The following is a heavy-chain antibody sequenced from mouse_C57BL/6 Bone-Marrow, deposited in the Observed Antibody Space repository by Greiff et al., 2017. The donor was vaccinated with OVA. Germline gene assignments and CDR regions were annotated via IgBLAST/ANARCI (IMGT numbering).Heavy chain of an antibody. CDR2: ILRGGST. CDR3: ARNRVNWDLYYFDY. CDR1: GFSLTSYG. J-gene: IGHJ2*01. V-gene: IGHV2-2*01. Sequence: QVQLQQSGPGLVQPSQRLSITCTVSGFSLTSYGLPWVRQSPGKGLEWLGVILRGGSTVYNAAFISRLSISKDNSKGQVVFKMNSLEADDTAIYYCARNRVNWDLYYFDYWGQGTTLTVSS. D-gene: IGHD4-1*01.